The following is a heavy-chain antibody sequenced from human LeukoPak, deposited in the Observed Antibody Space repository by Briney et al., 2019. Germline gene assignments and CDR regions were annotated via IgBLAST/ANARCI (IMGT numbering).Heavy chain of an antibody. Sequence: GGSLRLSCTTSGFNFADEALGWFRQAPGKGLEWVGFIRRKASGGAIEYAASVKGRFTISRDDSNGIAYLQMNSLKTEDTAVYYCSRAQSGSGLGYWGQGTLVTVSS. D-gene: IGHD1-26*01. CDR1: GFNFADEA. V-gene: IGHV3-49*03. CDR3: SRAQSGSGLGY. J-gene: IGHJ4*02. CDR2: IRRKASGGAI.